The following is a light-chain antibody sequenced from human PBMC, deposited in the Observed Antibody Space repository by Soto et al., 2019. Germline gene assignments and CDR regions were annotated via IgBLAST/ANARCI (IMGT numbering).Light chain of an antibody. V-gene: IGKV1-5*03. CDR1: QSISSG. CDR2: KAS. CDR3: QQYNSYPLT. Sequence: DIPMTQSPSTLSASLGDRVTITCRASQSISSGLAWYKQKPGKAPKLLIYKASSLESGVPSRFRGSGSGTEFTLTISSLQPDDFETYYCQQYNSYPLTFGGGTRLEIK. J-gene: IGKJ5*01.